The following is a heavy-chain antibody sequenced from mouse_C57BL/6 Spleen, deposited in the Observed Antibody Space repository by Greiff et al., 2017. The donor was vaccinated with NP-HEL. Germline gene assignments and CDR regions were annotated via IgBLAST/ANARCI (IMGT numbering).Heavy chain of an antibody. Sequence: VQLQQSGPELVKPGASVKISCKASGYAFSSSWMNWVKQRPGKGLEWIGRIYPGDGDTNYNGKFKGKATLTAYKSSSTAYMQLSSRTSEDSAVYFCARGGDYFDYWGQGTTLTVSS. CDR1: GYAFSSSW. V-gene: IGHV1-82*01. CDR2: IYPGDGDT. J-gene: IGHJ2*01. CDR3: ARGGDYFDY.